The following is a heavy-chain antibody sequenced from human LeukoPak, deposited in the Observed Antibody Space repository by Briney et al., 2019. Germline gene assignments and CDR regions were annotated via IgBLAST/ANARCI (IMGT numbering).Heavy chain of an antibody. V-gene: IGHV3-21*01. CDR1: GFTFSSYS. CDR3: AAHEKGYCSSTSCTNYYNYGTDV. D-gene: IGHD2-2*01. J-gene: IGHJ6*04. CDR2: INGSRSYI. Sequence: GGSLRLSCAASGFTFSSYSRNWVRQAPGKGLEWVSSINGSRSYIYYAYSVKGGFTISSDNAKNSLYLQMNRLRAGATAVYYCAAHEKGYCSSTSCTNYYNYGTDVWGKGTTVTVSS.